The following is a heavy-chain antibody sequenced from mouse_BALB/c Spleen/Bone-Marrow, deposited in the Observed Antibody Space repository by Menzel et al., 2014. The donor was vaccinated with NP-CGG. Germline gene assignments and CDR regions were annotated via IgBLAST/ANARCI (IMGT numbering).Heavy chain of an antibody. D-gene: IGHD2-12*01. CDR3: TRSRRAMDH. V-gene: IGHV1S81*02. CDR1: GYTFTRFF. CDR2: INPSNGGT. Sequence: QVQLQQAGAELVKPGASGKLSCKGFGYTFTRFFMCWVKKRPGQRPAWIGEINPSNGGTNFNEKFRSKATLTVDKSSSTAYMSLSSLTSEDSAVYYCTRSRRAMDHWGQGTSVTVSS. J-gene: IGHJ4*01.